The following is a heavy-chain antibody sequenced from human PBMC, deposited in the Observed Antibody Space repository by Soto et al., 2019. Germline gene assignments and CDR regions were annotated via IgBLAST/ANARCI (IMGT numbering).Heavy chain of an antibody. CDR2: IRAQNGVT. Sequence: QVQLVQSGAEVKRPGASVNISCKASGYGFSSFAINLVRQAPGQGFGWMGWIRAQNGVTNYAQKFQGRVTMTRDTSTSTAYMELRSLISDDTAVYYFARYRYGQLVLPHYCGRGSLVTVST. V-gene: IGHV1-18*01. CDR3: ARYRYGQLVLPHY. CDR1: GYGFSSFA. J-gene: IGHJ4*02. D-gene: IGHD6-6*01.